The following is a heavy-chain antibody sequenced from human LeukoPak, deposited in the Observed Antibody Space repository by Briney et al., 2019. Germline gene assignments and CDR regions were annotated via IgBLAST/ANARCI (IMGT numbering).Heavy chain of an antibody. J-gene: IGHJ5*02. CDR2: INPNSSGT. CDR3: ARGPYGSGSDWFDP. V-gene: IGHV1-2*02. Sequence: ASVKVSCKASGYTFTGYYMHWVRQAPGQGLGWMGWINPNSSGTNYAQKFQGRVTMTRDTSISTAYMELSRLRSDDTAVYYCARGPYGSGSDWFDPWGQGTLVTVSS. CDR1: GYTFTGYY. D-gene: IGHD3-10*01.